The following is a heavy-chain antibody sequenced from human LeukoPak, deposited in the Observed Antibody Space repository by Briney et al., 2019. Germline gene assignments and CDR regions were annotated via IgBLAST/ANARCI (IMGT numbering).Heavy chain of an antibody. CDR2: ISYSGST. Sequence: SETLSLTCTVSGASISSYYWSWIRQPPGKGLEWIGYISYSGSTNYNPSLKSRVTISTDTSKNQVSLTLSSVTAADTAVYYCARHPELYFFDYWGQGTLVTVSS. CDR3: ARHPELYFFDY. CDR1: GASISSYY. D-gene: IGHD3-10*01. V-gene: IGHV4-59*08. J-gene: IGHJ4*02.